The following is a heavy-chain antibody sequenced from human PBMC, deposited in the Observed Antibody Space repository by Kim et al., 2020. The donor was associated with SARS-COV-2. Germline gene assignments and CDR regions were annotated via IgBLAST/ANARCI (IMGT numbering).Heavy chain of an antibody. CDR2: IYYSGST. D-gene: IGHD3-10*01. V-gene: IGHV4-31*03. Sequence: SETLSLTCTVSGGSISSGGYYWSWIRQHPGKGLEWIGYIYYSGSTYYNPSLKSRVTISVDTSKNQFSLKLGSVTAADTAVYYCARDRLRITMVRGVIINEYYFDYWGPGTLVTVSS. J-gene: IGHJ4*02. CDR1: GGSISSGGYY. CDR3: ARDRLRITMVRGVIINEYYFDY.